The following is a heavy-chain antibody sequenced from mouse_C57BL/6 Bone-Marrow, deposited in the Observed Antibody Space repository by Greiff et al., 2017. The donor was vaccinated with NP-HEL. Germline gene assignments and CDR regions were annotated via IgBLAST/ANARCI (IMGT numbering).Heavy chain of an antibody. J-gene: IGHJ3*01. CDR2: ISSGGSYT. D-gene: IGHD1-1*01. CDR3: ASDYYGSSYGAY. V-gene: IGHV5-6*01. CDR1: GFTFSSYG. Sequence: EVKVVESGGDLVKPGGSLKLSCAASGFTFSSYGMSWVRQTPDKRLEWVATISSGGSYTYYPDSVKGRFTISRDNAKNTLYLQMSSLKSEDTAMYYCASDYYGSSYGAYWGQGTLVTVSA.